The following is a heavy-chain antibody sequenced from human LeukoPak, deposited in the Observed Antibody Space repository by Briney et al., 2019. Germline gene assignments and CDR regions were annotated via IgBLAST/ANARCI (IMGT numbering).Heavy chain of an antibody. D-gene: IGHD2-2*01. CDR3: ASYIVVVPAAMCSYYYGMDV. CDR1: GGSFSGYY. V-gene: IGHV4-34*01. CDR2: INHSGST. Sequence: PSETLSLTCAVYGGSFSGYYWSWIRQPPGKGLEWIGEINHSGSTNYNPSLKSRVTISVHTSKNQFSLMLRSVTAADTAVYYCASYIVVVPAAMCSYYYGMDVWGQGTTVTVSS. J-gene: IGHJ6*02.